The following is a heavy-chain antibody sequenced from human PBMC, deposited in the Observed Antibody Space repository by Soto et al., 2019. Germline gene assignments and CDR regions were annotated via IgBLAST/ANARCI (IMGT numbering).Heavy chain of an antibody. J-gene: IGHJ6*02. CDR3: ARDYYDFWSGPPYGMDV. V-gene: IGHV4-30-4*01. CDR1: GGSISSGDYY. Sequence: SETLSLTCTVSGGSISSGDYYWSWIRQPPGKCLEWIGYIYYSGSTYYYPSLKSRVTISVDTSKNQFSLKLSSVTAADTAVYYCARDYYDFWSGPPYGMDVWGQGTTVTVSS. CDR2: IYYSGST. D-gene: IGHD3-3*01.